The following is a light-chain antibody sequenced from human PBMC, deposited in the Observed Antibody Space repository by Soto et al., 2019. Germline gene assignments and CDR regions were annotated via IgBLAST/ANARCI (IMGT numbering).Light chain of an antibody. CDR2: DAS. CDR1: QGISSA. CDR3: QQFNSYSFT. J-gene: IGKJ3*01. Sequence: AIPLTQSPSSLSASVGDRVTITCRASQGISSALAWYQQKPGKAPKLLIYDASCLESGVPSRFGGSESGTDFTPTISSLQPEDFATYYCQQFNSYSFTFGPGTKVDIK. V-gene: IGKV1-13*02.